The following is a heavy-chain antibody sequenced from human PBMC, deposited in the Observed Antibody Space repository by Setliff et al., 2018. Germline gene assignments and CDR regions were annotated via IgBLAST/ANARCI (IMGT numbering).Heavy chain of an antibody. V-gene: IGHV3-7*01. CDR2: INPGGSET. J-gene: IGHJ4*02. D-gene: IGHD3-10*02. CDR1: GFSFRNCW. Sequence: GESLRLSCVATGFSFRNCWASWVRQAQGKGPEWLASINPGGSETYYVDSARGRFTISRDNARNSLSLQMNSLRSDDTAVYYCLGAGTCSYWGQGTRVTVSS. CDR3: LGAGTCSY.